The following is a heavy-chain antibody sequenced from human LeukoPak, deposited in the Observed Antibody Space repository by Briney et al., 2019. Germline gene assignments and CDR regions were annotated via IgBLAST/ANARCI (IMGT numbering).Heavy chain of an antibody. CDR1: GGSFSGYY. D-gene: IGHD6-13*01. V-gene: IGHV4-34*01. CDR2: INHSGST. J-gene: IGHJ6*02. CDR3: ARDSGRLAAAGSYYYYYGMDV. Sequence: SETLSLTCAVYGGSFSGYYWSWIRQPPGKGLEWIGEINHSGSTNYNPSLKSRVTISVDKSKNQFSLKLSSVTAADTAVYYCARDSGRLAAAGSYYYYYGMDVWGQGTTVTVSS.